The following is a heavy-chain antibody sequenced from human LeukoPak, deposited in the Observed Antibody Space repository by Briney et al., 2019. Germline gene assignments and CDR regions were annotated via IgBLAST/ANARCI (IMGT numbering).Heavy chain of an antibody. Sequence: SETLSLTCTVSGGSISSYYWSWIRQPPGKGLEWIGYIYYSGSTNYNPSLKSRVTISVDTSKNQFSLKLSSVTAADTAVYYCARDGSGSSRFDYWGQGTLVTVSS. J-gene: IGHJ4*02. CDR1: GGSISSYY. V-gene: IGHV4-59*12. CDR2: IYYSGST. CDR3: ARDGSGSSRFDY. D-gene: IGHD3-10*01.